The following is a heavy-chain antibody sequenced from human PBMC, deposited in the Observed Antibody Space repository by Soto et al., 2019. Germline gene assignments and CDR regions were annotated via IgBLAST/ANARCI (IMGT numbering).Heavy chain of an antibody. CDR3: ALFSRDYGDYFDY. J-gene: IGHJ4*02. CDR2: INHSGST. Sequence: SVTLSLTCAVYGGSFSGYYLSWIRQPPGKGLEWIGEINHSGSTNYNPSLKSRVTISVDTSKNQFSLKLSSVTAADTAVYYCALFSRDYGDYFDYWGQGTLVTVSS. CDR1: GGSFSGYY. V-gene: IGHV4-34*01. D-gene: IGHD4-17*01.